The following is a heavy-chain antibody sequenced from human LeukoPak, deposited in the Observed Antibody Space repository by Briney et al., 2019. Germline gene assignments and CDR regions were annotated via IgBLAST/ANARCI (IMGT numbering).Heavy chain of an antibody. D-gene: IGHD4-17*01. Sequence: ASVKVSCTASGYTFSSYGISWVRQAPGQGLEWVAWIRVNNGDTNYAQSLQGRVTLTTDTSTSTAYLELRSLRSDDTAMYYCARDTGFGDYGIDYWGQGTLVTVSS. V-gene: IGHV1-18*01. J-gene: IGHJ4*02. CDR2: IRVNNGDT. CDR1: GYTFSSYG. CDR3: ARDTGFGDYGIDY.